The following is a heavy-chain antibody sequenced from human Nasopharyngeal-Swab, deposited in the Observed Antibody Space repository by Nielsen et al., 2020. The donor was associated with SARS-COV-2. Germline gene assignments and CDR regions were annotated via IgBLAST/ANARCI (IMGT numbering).Heavy chain of an antibody. CDR3: ARWFPRYYYYGMDV. J-gene: IGHJ6*02. CDR2: IYYSGCT. V-gene: IGHV4-59*01. D-gene: IGHD3-10*01. CDR1: GGSISSYY. Sequence: SETLSLTCTVSGGSISSYYWSWIRLPPGKGLEWIGYIYYSGCTNYNPSLKSRVTISVDTSKNQFSLKLSSVTAADTAVYYCARWFPRYYYYGMDVCGQGTTVTVSS.